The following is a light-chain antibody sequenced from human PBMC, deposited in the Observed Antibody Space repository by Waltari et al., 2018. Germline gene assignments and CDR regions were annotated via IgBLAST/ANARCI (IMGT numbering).Light chain of an antibody. V-gene: IGLV2-14*01. J-gene: IGLJ3*02. CDR3: SSYTSSSTLV. CDR2: DVS. Sequence: QSALTQPASVSGSPGQSITISCTGTSSDVGGYNYVSWYQQHPGKAPKLMIYDVSKRPSGVSNRFSGSKSGNTASLTISGLQAEVVADYYCSSYTSSSTLVFGGGTKLTVL. CDR1: SSDVGGYNY.